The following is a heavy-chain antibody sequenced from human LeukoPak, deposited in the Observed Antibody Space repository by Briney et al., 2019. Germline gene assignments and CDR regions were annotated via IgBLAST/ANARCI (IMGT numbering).Heavy chain of an antibody. Sequence: SLRLSCAASGFTFDDYAMHWVRQGPGKGLEWVSGISWNGGSIGYADSVKGRFTISRDNAKNSLYLQMNSLRAEDMALYYCAKDIRAAAAGAFDIWGQGTMVTVSS. CDR3: AKDIRAAAAGAFDI. CDR1: GFTFDDYA. D-gene: IGHD6-13*01. V-gene: IGHV3-9*03. J-gene: IGHJ3*02. CDR2: ISWNGGSI.